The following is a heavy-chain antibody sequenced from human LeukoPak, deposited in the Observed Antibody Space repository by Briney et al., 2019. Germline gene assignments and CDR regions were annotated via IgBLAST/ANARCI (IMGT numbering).Heavy chain of an antibody. J-gene: IGHJ3*02. CDR3: ARVGDGTFDI. D-gene: IGHD3-16*01. CDR1: RWSISSYY. Sequence: SETLSLTCTCTRWSISSYYWSWIRQPPGKGLEWIGYIYYSGNTNYNPSVKSRVTMSIDTSKNHFSLRLISVTAADTDVYYCARVGDGTFDIWGRGTVVIVSS. CDR2: IYYSGNT. V-gene: IGHV4-59*01.